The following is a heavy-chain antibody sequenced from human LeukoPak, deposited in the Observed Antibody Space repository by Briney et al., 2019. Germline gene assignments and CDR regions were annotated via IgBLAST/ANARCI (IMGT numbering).Heavy chain of an antibody. J-gene: IGHJ4*02. Sequence: PGGSLRLSCAASGFTFSSYWMHWVRHAPGKGLVWVSRINSDGSSTSYADSVKGRFTISRDNAKNTLYLQMNSLRAEDTAVYYCARAVGATRFDYWGQGTLVTVSS. CDR2: INSDGSST. CDR3: ARAVGATRFDY. D-gene: IGHD1-26*01. V-gene: IGHV3-74*01. CDR1: GFTFSSYW.